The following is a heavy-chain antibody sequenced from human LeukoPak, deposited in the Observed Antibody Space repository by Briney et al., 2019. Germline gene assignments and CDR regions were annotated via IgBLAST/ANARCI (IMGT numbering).Heavy chain of an antibody. J-gene: IGHJ4*02. CDR1: GFTFRTYA. V-gene: IGHV3-23*01. CDR3: ARKGRGFYYFDY. Sequence: GGSLRLSCTASGFTFRTYAMNWVRQAPGKGLEWVSAISGSGDSTYYADSVKGRLTISRDNSKNTLYLQMNSLRAEATAVYYCARKGRGFYYFDYWGQGTLVTVSS. D-gene: IGHD3-10*01. CDR2: ISGSGDST.